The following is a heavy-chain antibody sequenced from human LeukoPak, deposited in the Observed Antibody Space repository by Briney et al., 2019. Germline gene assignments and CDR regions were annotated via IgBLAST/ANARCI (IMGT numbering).Heavy chain of an antibody. J-gene: IGHJ4*02. D-gene: IGHD5-18*01. Sequence: GGSLRLSCAASGFTFSSYWMSWVRQAPGKGLEWVANIKQDGSEKYYVDSVKGRFTISRDNSKNTLYLQMNSLRAEDTAVYYCAKLGYSYGGGRGPYFDYWGQGTLVTVSS. CDR1: GFTFSSYW. CDR3: AKLGYSYGGGRGPYFDY. CDR2: IKQDGSEK. V-gene: IGHV3-7*01.